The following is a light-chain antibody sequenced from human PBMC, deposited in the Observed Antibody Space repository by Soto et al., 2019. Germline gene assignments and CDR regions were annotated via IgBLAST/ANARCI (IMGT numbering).Light chain of an antibody. J-gene: IGKJ5*01. V-gene: IGKV3-20*01. CDR2: GAS. CDR3: QQYGSSPRIT. Sequence: ELVLTQSPGTLSLSPGERATISCRASQSVSSSYLAWYQQKPGQAPRLLIYGASSRATGIPDRFSGSGSGTDFTLTISRLEPEDFAVYYCQQYGSSPRITFGQGTRLEIK. CDR1: QSVSSSY.